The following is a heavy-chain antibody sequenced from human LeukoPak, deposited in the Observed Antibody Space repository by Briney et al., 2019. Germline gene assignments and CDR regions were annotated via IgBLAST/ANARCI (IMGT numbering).Heavy chain of an antibody. J-gene: IGHJ4*02. D-gene: IGHD6-13*01. Sequence: SVKVSCKASGYTFTNFDINWVRQAPGQGLEWMGWMNPVSGNAGSAQKFQGRITLTRDTSINTAYMELSSLRSYDTAFYYCARAPMGAAALYWGQGTLVTVSS. CDR1: GYTFTNFD. CDR3: ARAPMGAAALY. CDR2: MNPVSGNA. V-gene: IGHV1-8*01.